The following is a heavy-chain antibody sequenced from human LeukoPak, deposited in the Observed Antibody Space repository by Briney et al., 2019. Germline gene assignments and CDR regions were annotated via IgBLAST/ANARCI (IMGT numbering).Heavy chain of an antibody. CDR1: GGSISSSNW. Sequence: SETLSLTCAVSGGSISSSNWWSWVRQPPGKELEWIGEIYHSGSTNYNPSLKSRVTISVDKSKNQFSLKLSSVTAADTAVYYCARDPNGSGWFDYWGQGTLVTVSS. D-gene: IGHD6-19*01. V-gene: IGHV4-4*02. CDR3: ARDPNGSGWFDY. J-gene: IGHJ5*01. CDR2: IYHSGST.